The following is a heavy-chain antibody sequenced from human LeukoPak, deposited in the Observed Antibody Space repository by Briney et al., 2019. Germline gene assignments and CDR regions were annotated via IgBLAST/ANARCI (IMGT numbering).Heavy chain of an antibody. CDR3: ARLGATVTTDDY. V-gene: IGHV3-21*01. D-gene: IGHD4-17*01. CDR2: ISSSSSYI. CDR1: GFTFSSYA. J-gene: IGHJ4*02. Sequence: GGSLRLSCAASGFTFSSYAMSWVRQAPGKGLEWVSSISSSSSYIYYADSVKGRFTISRDNAKNSLYLQMNSLRAEDTAVYYCARLGATVTTDDYWGQGTLVTVSS.